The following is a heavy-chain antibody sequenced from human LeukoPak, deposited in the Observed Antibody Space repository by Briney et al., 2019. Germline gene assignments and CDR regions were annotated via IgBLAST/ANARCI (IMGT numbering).Heavy chain of an antibody. CDR1: GFAFNTYA. CDR2: ISYDGSNK. V-gene: IGHV3-30-3*02. J-gene: IGHJ6*04. Sequence: GGSLRLSCAASGFAFNTYAMHWVRQAPGKGLEWVAVISYDGSNKYYADSVKGRFTISRDNSKNTLYLQMNSLRAEDTAVYYCAKSAPPVIEPFFYYSSYVRAVGAKGPTSPVPS. CDR3: AKSAPPVIEPFFYYSSYVRAV. D-gene: IGHD2/OR15-2a*01.